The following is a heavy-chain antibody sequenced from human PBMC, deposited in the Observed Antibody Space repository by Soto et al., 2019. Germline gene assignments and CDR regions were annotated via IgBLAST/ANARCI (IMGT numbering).Heavy chain of an antibody. V-gene: IGHV1-69*14. CDR2: IIPVFGTA. D-gene: IGHD4-4*01. CDR1: GGTFSSYA. CDR3: ARGGDDYSNNNGWNWFDP. Sequence: QVQLVQSGAEVKKPGSSVKVSCKASGGTFSSYAISWVRQAPGQGLEWMGGIIPVFGTANYAQKFQGIVTITADKSTSTAYMELSSMRAEDTAVYYCARGGDDYSNNNGWNWFDPWGQGTLVTVSS. J-gene: IGHJ5*02.